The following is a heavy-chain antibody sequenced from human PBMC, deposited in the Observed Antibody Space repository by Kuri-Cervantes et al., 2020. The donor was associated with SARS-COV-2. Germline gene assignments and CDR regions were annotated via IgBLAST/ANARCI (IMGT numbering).Heavy chain of an antibody. CDR2: INHSGST. J-gene: IGHJ4*02. V-gene: IGHV4-34*01. D-gene: IGHD3-22*01. CDR1: GGSFSGYY. CDR3: ASSSRGHYDSSGYYRY. Sequence: SQTLSLTCAVYGGSFSGYYWSWIRQPPGKGLEWIGEINHSGSTNYNPSLKSRVTISVDTSKNQFSLKLSSVTAADTAVYYCASSSRGHYDSSGYYRYWGQGTLVTVSS.